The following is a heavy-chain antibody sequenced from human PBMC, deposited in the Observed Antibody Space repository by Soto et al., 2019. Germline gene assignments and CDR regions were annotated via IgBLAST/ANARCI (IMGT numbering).Heavy chain of an antibody. Sequence: PSETLCLTCAVYGGSFSGYYWSGIRQPTEKGLEWIGEINHSGSTNYNPSLKSRVTISVDTSKNQFSLKLSSVTAADTAVYYCARRARCSGGSCYSGWFDPWGQGTLVTVS. CDR1: GGSFSGYY. J-gene: IGHJ5*02. V-gene: IGHV4-34*01. D-gene: IGHD2-15*01. CDR3: ARRARCSGGSCYSGWFDP. CDR2: INHSGST.